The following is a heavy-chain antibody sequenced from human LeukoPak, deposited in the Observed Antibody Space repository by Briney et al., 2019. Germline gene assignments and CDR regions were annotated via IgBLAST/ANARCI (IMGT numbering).Heavy chain of an antibody. J-gene: IGHJ5*02. D-gene: IGHD6-13*01. CDR3: ARGAIAAAGSWFDP. CDR1: GGSISSYY. V-gene: IGHV4-59*01. CDR2: ISYSGST. Sequence: SETLSLTCTVSGGSISSYYWSWIRQPPGKGLEWIGYISYSGSTNYNPSLKSRVTLSVDTSKNHFSLKLSSVTAADTAVYYCARGAIAAAGSWFDPWGQGTLVTVPS.